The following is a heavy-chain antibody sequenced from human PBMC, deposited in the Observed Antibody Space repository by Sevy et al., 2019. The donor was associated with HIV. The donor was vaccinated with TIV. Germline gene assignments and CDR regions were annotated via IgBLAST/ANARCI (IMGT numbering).Heavy chain of an antibody. CDR2: ISWNSGSI. V-gene: IGHV3-9*01. Sequence: GGSLRLSCAASGFTFDDYAMHWVRQAPGKGLEWVSGISWNSGSIGYADSVKGRFTISRDNAKNSLYLQMNSLRVEDTALYYCAKDMREGLRYFDWSYYYYGMDVWGQGTTVTVSS. J-gene: IGHJ6*02. D-gene: IGHD3-9*01. CDR3: AKDMREGLRYFDWSYYYYGMDV. CDR1: GFTFDDYA.